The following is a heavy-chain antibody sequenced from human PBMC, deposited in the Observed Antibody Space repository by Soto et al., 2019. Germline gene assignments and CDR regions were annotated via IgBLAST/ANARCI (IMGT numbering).Heavy chain of an antibody. Sequence: QVQLQESGPGLVKPSETLSLTCTVSGGSISPYYWSWIRQPPGKGLEWIGYIYSFGSTNYNASLESRVRMSVDTSKNKVSLKLTSVTAADTAVYFCERHRSTVSLLDYWGLGTLVTVSS. J-gene: IGHJ4*02. CDR3: ERHRSTVSLLDY. CDR2: IYSFGST. D-gene: IGHD2-2*01. CDR1: GGSISPYY. V-gene: IGHV4-59*08.